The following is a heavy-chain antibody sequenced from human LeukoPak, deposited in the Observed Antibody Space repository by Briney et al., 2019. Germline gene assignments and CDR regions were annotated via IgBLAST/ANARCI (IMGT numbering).Heavy chain of an antibody. CDR3: ARVPTNSYGFGQ. J-gene: IGHJ4*02. CDR1: GFGFSVYW. CDR2: INEDGTSA. Sequence: GGSLRLSCAASGFGFSVYWMHWVRQAPGKGLVWVAHINEDGTSASHADSVKGRFPISRDNAKNTLYLQMNSLTVEDTAVYYCARVPTNSYGFGQWGQGSLVTVSS. D-gene: IGHD5-18*01. V-gene: IGHV3-74*01.